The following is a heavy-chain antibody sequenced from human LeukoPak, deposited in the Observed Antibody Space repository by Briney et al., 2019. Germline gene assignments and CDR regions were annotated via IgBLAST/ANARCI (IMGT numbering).Heavy chain of an antibody. Sequence: PGGSLRLSCSASGFSFRSNAMNWVRQAPGKGLEWVSSISSSSTYIYYADSVKGRFTISRDNAKSSLYLQLNSLRAEDTAVYYCVRGRSGAGSEYYFDYWGQGTLVTVSS. J-gene: IGHJ4*02. CDR2: ISSSSTYI. CDR1: GFSFRSNA. V-gene: IGHV3-21*01. D-gene: IGHD3-3*01. CDR3: VRGRSGAGSEYYFDY.